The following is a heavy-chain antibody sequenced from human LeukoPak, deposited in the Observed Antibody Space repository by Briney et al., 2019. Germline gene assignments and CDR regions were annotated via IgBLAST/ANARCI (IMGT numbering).Heavy chain of an antibody. V-gene: IGHV3-53*01. CDR1: GFSIGTNY. CDR2: VYSGGTT. CDR3: ASHYCSRGTCYFDG. D-gene: IGHD6-13*01. J-gene: IGHJ4*02. Sequence: GGSLTLSCAVSGFSIGTNYMSWVRQAPGKGLEWLCIVYSGGTTSYADSVRGRFTLSRDISKNTVSLQMNDLRVADTAVYYCASHYCSRGTCYFDGWGRGALVIASS.